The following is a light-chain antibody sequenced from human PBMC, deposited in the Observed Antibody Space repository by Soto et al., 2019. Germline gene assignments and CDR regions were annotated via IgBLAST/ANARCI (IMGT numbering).Light chain of an antibody. CDR2: GHS. Sequence: TKSPGALSLSPGERATLSCRASQAFXRNFVCYQAKPGQATRVLSXGHSTRATAIPARFIGSGSGEDFTLNISSLQSEESAVYFCQQYNKWPPRTFGQGTRLEIK. V-gene: IGKV3-15*01. CDR1: QAFXRN. J-gene: IGKJ5*01. CDR3: QQYNKWPPRT.